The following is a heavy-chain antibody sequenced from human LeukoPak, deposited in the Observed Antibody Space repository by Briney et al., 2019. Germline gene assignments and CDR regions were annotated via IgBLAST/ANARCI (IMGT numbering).Heavy chain of an antibody. J-gene: IGHJ6*02. CDR1: GFSFSNYG. V-gene: IGHV3-30*18. CDR2: ISYDGSQR. Sequence: PGGSLRLSCAAAGFSFSNYGMHWVRQAPGKGLEWLAVISYDGSQRYYADSVEGRLTISRDNSKNTLHLQLSSLRAEDTALYYCAKEWPWENFYYGMNVWGPGTTVTVSS. D-gene: IGHD1-26*01. CDR3: AKEWPWENFYYGMNV.